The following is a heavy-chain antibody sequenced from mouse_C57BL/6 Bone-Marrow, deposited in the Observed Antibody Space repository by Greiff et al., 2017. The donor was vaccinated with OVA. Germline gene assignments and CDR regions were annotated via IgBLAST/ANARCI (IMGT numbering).Heavy chain of an antibody. V-gene: IGHV3-6*01. CDR3: ARYYYGSSYVYYYAMDY. D-gene: IGHD1-1*01. J-gene: IGHJ4*01. CDR2: ISYDGSN. CDR1: GYSITSGYY. Sequence: EVQLQQSGPGLVKPSQSLSLTCSVTGYSITSGYYWNWIRQFPGNKLEWMGYISYDGSNNYNPSLKNRISITRDTSKNQFFLKLNSVTTEDTATYYCARYYYGSSYVYYYAMDYWGQGTSVTVSS.